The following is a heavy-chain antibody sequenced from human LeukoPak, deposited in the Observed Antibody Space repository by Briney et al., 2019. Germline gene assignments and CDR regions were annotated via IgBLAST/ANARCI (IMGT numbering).Heavy chain of an antibody. V-gene: IGHV4-61*05. CDR1: GGSISSSSYY. CDR2: IYDSGST. D-gene: IGHD3-22*01. CDR3: ARATPKYDSSGYFNKAFDY. Sequence: SETLSLTCTVSGGSISSSSYYWGWIRQPPGKGLEWIGYIYDSGSTNYNPSLKSRVTISVDTSKNQFSLKLSSVTAADTAVYYCARATPKYDSSGYFNKAFDYWGQGTLVTVSS. J-gene: IGHJ4*02.